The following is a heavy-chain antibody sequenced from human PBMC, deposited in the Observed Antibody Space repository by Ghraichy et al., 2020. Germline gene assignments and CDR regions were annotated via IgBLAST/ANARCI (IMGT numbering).Heavy chain of an antibody. V-gene: IGHV4-34*01. CDR1: GGSFSGYY. D-gene: IGHD3-10*01. CDR2: INHSGST. J-gene: IGHJ4*02. Sequence: SQTLSLTCAVYGGSFSGYYWSWIRQPPGKGLEWIGEINHSGSTNYNPSLKSRVTISVDTSKNQFSLKLSSVTAADTAVYYCARAYYGSGSYDDYWGQGTLVTVSS. CDR3: ARAYYGSGSYDDY.